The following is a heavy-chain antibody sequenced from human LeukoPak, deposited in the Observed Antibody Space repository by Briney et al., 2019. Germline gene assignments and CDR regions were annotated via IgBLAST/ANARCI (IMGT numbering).Heavy chain of an antibody. CDR2: FDPEDGET. J-gene: IGHJ4*02. V-gene: IGHV1-24*01. CDR3: ARSRRTHCGWSTSCWRFDY. Sequence: GASVKVSCKVSGYTLTELSMHWVRQAPGKGLEWMGGFDPEDGETIYAQKFQGRVTMTEDTSTDTAYMELSSLRSEDTAVYYCARSRRTHCGWSTSCWRFDYWGQGTLVTVSS. D-gene: IGHD2-2*01. CDR1: GYTLTELS.